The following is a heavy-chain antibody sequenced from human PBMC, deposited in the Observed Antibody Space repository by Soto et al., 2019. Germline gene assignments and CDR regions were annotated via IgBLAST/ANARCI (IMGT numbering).Heavy chain of an antibody. J-gene: IGHJ5*02. Sequence: QVQLVESGGGVVQPGRSLRLSCAASGFTFSSHGMHWVRQAPGKGLEWVAVIWYDGSNKYYADSVKGRFTISRDNSKNTLYLQMNSLRAEDTAVYYCARWSDNKVVAPWGQGTLVTVS. CDR1: GFTFSSHG. CDR3: ARWSDNKVVAP. CDR2: IWYDGSNK. V-gene: IGHV3-33*01. D-gene: IGHD1-1*01.